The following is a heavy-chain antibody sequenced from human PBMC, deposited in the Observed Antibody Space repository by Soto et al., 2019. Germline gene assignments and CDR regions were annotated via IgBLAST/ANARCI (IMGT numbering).Heavy chain of an antibody. Sequence: PSETLSLTCTVSGGSILSSSYYWGWIRQPPGKGLEWIGSMYYTGTTYYSPSLQSRVTISFDTSKNQVSLNLTSVTAADTAVYFCSRGSFYFEGSGYYYAHWGQGALVTVSS. D-gene: IGHD3-22*01. J-gene: IGHJ4*02. V-gene: IGHV4-39*01. CDR3: SRGSFYFEGSGYYYAH. CDR1: GGSILSSSYY. CDR2: MYYTGTT.